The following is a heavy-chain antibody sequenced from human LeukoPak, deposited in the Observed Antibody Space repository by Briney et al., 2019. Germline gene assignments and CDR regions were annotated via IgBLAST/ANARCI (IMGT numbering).Heavy chain of an antibody. CDR2: IYYSGST. Sequence: PSETLSLTCTVSGGSISSYYWSWIRQPPGKGLEWIGYIYYSGSTNYNPSLKSRVTISVDTSKNQFSLKLSSVTAADTAVYYCARQGIAAAGTNFDYWGQGTLVTVSS. CDR3: ARQGIAAAGTNFDY. CDR1: GGSISSYY. D-gene: IGHD6-13*01. J-gene: IGHJ4*02. V-gene: IGHV4-59*08.